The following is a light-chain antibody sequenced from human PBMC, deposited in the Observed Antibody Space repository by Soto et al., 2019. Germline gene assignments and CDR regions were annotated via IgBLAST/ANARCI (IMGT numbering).Light chain of an antibody. CDR1: QSVDSN. V-gene: IGKV3-15*01. CDR3: QQYNNWPPIT. J-gene: IGKJ5*01. Sequence: EIVMTQSPPTLSVPLGERATLSCRASQSVDSNLAWYQQKPGQPPRLLIYGASTRATGIPGRFSGSGSGTDFTLTISSLQSEDFAVYYCQQYNNWPPITFGQGTRLEI. CDR2: GAS.